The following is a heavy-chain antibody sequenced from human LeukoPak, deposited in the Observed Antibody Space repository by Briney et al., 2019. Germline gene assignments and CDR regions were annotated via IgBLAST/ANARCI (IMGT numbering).Heavy chain of an antibody. CDR1: GFNFSDFW. Sequence: GGSLRLSCAASGFNFSDFWMTWVRQIPGKGLQWVANIKEDGGEEYHVDSVKGRFAISRDNTKRSLFLQMNSLRAEDTAVYYCAKLGDIVVVPAAYYFDYWGQGTLVTVSS. CDR2: IKEDGGEE. J-gene: IGHJ4*02. V-gene: IGHV3-7*03. CDR3: AKLGDIVVVPAAYYFDY. D-gene: IGHD2-2*01.